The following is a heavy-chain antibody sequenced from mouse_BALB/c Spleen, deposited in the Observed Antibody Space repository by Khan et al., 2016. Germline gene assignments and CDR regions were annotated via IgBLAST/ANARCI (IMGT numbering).Heavy chain of an antibody. CDR1: GFTFSSYA. CDR3: TRGVTTVVDYFDY. D-gene: IGHD1-1*01. J-gene: IGHJ2*01. Sequence: EVELVESGGGLVKPGGSLKLSCAASGFTFSSYAMSWVRPTPEKRLEWVASISSGGNTFYPDSLKGRFTISRDNARNILYLQMSSRRSEDTAMYYCTRGVTTVVDYFDYWGQGTTLTVSS. CDR2: ISSGGNT. V-gene: IGHV5-6-5*01.